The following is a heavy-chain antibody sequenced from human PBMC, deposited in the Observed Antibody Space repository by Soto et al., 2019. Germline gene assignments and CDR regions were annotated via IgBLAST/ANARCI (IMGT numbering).Heavy chain of an antibody. D-gene: IGHD1-26*01. CDR1: GGSISSGDYY. V-gene: IGHV4-30-4*01. Sequence: SETLSLTCTVSGGSISSGDYYWSWIRQPPGKGLEWIGYIYYSGSTYYNPSLKSRVTISVDTSKNQFSLKLSSVTAADTAVYYCARQLTESGSYHDAFDIWGQGTMVTVSS. CDR2: IYYSGST. J-gene: IGHJ3*02. CDR3: ARQLTESGSYHDAFDI.